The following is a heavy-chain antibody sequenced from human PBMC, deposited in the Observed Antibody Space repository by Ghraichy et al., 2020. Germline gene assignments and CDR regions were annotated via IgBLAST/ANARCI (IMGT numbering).Heavy chain of an antibody. CDR2: LYYTGTT. V-gene: IGHV4-39*01. CDR3: ASPMTTVVTGGFDP. D-gene: IGHD4-23*01. J-gene: IGHJ5*02. Sequence: SETLSLTCTVSGFSISSSSYYWGWLRQPPGKGLEWIGSLYYTGTTYYNPSLKRRVTISVDTSKNQFSLKLSSVTAADTAVYYCASPMTTVVTGGFDPWGQGTLVTVSS. CDR1: GFSISSSSYY.